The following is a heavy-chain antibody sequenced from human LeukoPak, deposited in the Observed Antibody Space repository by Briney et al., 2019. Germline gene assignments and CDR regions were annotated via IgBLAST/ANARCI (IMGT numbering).Heavy chain of an antibody. CDR3: ARDNLAPFDY. Sequence: SETLSLTCTVSGGSISSSSYYWSWIRQPAGKGLEWIGRIYATGNTNYSPSLRSRVTMSVDTSKNQFSLKLSSVTAADTAVYYCARDNLAPFDYWGQGTLVTVSS. J-gene: IGHJ4*02. CDR2: IYATGNT. V-gene: IGHV4-61*02. CDR1: GGSISSSSYY.